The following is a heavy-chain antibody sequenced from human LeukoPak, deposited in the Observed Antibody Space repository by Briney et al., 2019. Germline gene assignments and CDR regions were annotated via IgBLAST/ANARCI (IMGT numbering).Heavy chain of an antibody. V-gene: IGHV3-23*01. CDR2: ISGSGGNT. Sequence: QAGGSLRLSCAASGFTFSNYAMSWVRQAPGKGLEWVSTISGSGGNTYYTDSVKGRFTISRDNSKSTLFLRMNSLRAEDTAVYYCAKDTDYGGNSPTGYWGQGTLVTVSS. CDR1: GFTFSNYA. J-gene: IGHJ4*02. CDR3: AKDTDYGGNSPTGY. D-gene: IGHD4-23*01.